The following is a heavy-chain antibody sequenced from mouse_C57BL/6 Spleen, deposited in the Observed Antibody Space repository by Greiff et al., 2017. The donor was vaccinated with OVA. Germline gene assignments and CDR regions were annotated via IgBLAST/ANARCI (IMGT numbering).Heavy chain of an antibody. CDR1: GFTFTDYE. Sequence: QVQLQQSGAELVRPGASVTLSCKASGFTFTDYEMHWVKQTPVHGLEWIGAIDPETGGTAYNQKFKGKAILTADKSSSTAYMELRSLTSEDSAVYYCFTGHGNYWGQGTTLTVSS. CDR2: IDPETGGT. CDR3: FTGHGNY. J-gene: IGHJ2*01. V-gene: IGHV1-15*01. D-gene: IGHD4-1*01.